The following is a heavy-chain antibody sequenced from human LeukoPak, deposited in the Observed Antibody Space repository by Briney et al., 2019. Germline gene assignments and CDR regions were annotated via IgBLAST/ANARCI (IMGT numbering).Heavy chain of an antibody. J-gene: IGHJ4*02. D-gene: IGHD3-3*01. Sequence: PGGSLRLSCAASGFTFSSYGMHWVRQAPGKGLGWVAVIWYDGSNKYYADSVKGRFTISRDNSKNTLYLQMNSLRAEDTAVYYCAREPHSYYDFWSGFTNRGAYFDYWGQGTLVTVSS. CDR2: IWYDGSNK. V-gene: IGHV3-33*01. CDR3: AREPHSYYDFWSGFTNRGAYFDY. CDR1: GFTFSSYG.